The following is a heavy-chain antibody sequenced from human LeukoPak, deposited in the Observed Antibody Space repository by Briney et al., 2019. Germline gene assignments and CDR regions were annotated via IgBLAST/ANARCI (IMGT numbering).Heavy chain of an antibody. D-gene: IGHD1/OR15-1a*01. V-gene: IGHV1-69*05. CDR3: ARDDRAQQPYYFDY. CDR2: IIPIFGTA. J-gene: IGHJ4*02. Sequence: SVKVSCKASGGTFSSYAISWVRQAPGQGLEWMGGIIPIFGTANYAQKFQGRVTMTRDTSTSTVYMELSSLRSEDTAVYYCARDDRAQQPYYFDYWGQGTLVTVSS. CDR1: GGTFSSYA.